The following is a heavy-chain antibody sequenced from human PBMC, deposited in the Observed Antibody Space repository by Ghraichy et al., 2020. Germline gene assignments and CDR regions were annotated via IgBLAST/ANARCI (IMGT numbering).Heavy chain of an antibody. Sequence: ASVKVSCKASGYTFVDYGITWLRQAPGQGLEWMGWIGPYNGKTKYPQKLQGRVTVTTDTYASTAYMELRSLRSDDTAVYYCARDVHYSDTSGLSPYYFDYWGQGTLATVSS. J-gene: IGHJ4*02. CDR2: IGPYNGKT. CDR3: ARDVHYSDTSGLSPYYFDY. CDR1: GYTFVDYG. D-gene: IGHD3-22*01. V-gene: IGHV1-18*01.